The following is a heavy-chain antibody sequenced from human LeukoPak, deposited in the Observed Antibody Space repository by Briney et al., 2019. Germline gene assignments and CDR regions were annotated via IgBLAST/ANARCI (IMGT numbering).Heavy chain of an antibody. D-gene: IGHD3-22*01. Sequence: QPGGSLRLSCAASGFIFSSYAMHWVRQAPGKGLEWVAVIWNDGSKKYYADSVKGRFTISRDNSKNTLYLLMNSLGGEDTAVYYCAMTHYYDTSGWRGGFFDYWGQGTLVTVTS. CDR3: AMTHYYDTSGWRGGFFDY. CDR2: IWNDGSKK. J-gene: IGHJ4*02. V-gene: IGHV3-33*03. CDR1: GFIFSSYA.